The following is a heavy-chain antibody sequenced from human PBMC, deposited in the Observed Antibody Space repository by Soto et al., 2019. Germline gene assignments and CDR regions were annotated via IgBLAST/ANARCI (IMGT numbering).Heavy chain of an antibody. J-gene: IGHJ4*02. V-gene: IGHV4-34*01. CDR1: GGSFSGYY. D-gene: IGHD3-3*01. CDR2: INHSGST. Sequence: QVQLQQWGAGLLKPSETLSLTCAVYGGSFSGYYWSWIRQPPGKGLEWIGEINHSGSTNYNPSLKSRVTISVDTCKNQFSLKLSSVTAADTAVYYCARGSLFGVVSHWGQGTLVTVSS. CDR3: ARGSLFGVVSH.